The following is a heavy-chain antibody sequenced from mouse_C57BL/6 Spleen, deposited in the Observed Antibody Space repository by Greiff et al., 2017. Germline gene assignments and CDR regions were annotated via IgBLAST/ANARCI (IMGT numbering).Heavy chain of an antibody. CDR2: ISSGSSTI. Sequence: EVKLMESGGGLVKPGGSLKLSCAASGFTFSDYGMHWVRQAPEKGLEWVAYISSGSSTIYYADTVKGRFTISRDNAKNTLFLHMPSLGSEDTAMYYCARDAPYYFDYWGQGTTLTVSS. CDR1: GFTFSDYG. CDR3: ARDAPYYFDY. V-gene: IGHV5-17*01. J-gene: IGHJ2*01.